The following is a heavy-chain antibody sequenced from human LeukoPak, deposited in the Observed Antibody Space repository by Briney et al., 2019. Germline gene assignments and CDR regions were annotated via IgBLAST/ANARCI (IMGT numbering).Heavy chain of an antibody. D-gene: IGHD3-9*01. J-gene: IGHJ3*02. CDR1: GYTFTSYG. CDR3: ARDPPYYDILTGYYAAAAFDI. Sequence: GASVKVSCKASGYTFTSYGISWVRQAPGPGLELMGWISTYNSNTNYAQKLQGRATVTKDTSTSTGYMELRSLRSDDTAVYYCARDPPYYDILTGYYAAAAFDIWGQGTMVTVSS. V-gene: IGHV1-18*01. CDR2: ISTYNSNT.